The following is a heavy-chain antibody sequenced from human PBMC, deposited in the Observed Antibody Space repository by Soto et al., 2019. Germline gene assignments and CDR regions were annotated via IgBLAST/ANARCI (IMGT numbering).Heavy chain of an antibody. CDR1: GGSISSGDYY. Sequence: LSLTCTVSGGSISSGDYYYTWIRQPPGKGLEWIGYIYYSGSTYCNPSLKSRLTISVDTSKNQFSLKLRSVTAADTAVYYCSREPVEDYGDYRDYWGQGTLVTVSS. D-gene: IGHD4-17*01. J-gene: IGHJ4*02. CDR3: SREPVEDYGDYRDY. V-gene: IGHV4-30-4*01. CDR2: IYYSGST.